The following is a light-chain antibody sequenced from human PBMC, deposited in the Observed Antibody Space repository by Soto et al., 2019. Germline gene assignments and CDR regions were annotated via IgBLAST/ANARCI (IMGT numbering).Light chain of an antibody. V-gene: IGKV4-1*01. CDR2: SAS. CDR1: QSVLSSSNNKNF. Sequence: DIVMTQSPDSLAVSLGERATMNCKSSQSVLSSSNNKNFLAWFQQKPGQPPKLLIYSASTRESGVPDRISGSGSGTDFSLTISSLQAEDVAVYYCQQFYSAPLTFGGGTKV. CDR3: QQFYSAPLT. J-gene: IGKJ4*01.